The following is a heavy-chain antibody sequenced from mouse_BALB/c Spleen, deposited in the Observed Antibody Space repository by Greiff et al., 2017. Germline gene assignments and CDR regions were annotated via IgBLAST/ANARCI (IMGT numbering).Heavy chain of an antibody. CDR2: INPSTGYT. Sequence: VQLQQSGAELAKPGASVKMSCKASGYTFTSYWMHWVKQRPGQGLEWIGYINPSTGYTEYNQKFKDKATLTADKSSSTAYMQLSSLTSEDSAVYYCARREAWDGYFDVWGAGTTVTVSS. CDR3: ARREAWDGYFDV. V-gene: IGHV1-7*01. J-gene: IGHJ1*01. CDR1: GYTFTSYW. D-gene: IGHD4-1*01.